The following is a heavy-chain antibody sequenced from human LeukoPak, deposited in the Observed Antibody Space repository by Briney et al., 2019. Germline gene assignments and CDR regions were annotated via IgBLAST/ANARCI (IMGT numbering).Heavy chain of an antibody. D-gene: IGHD5-18*01. V-gene: IGHV4-59*08. CDR3: ERGTVETAIDY. CDR2: IYYSGST. J-gene: IGHJ4*02. Sequence: SETLSLSCTVSGVSISRFYCSWIRQPPGQGLEWIGYIYYSGSTNHTPSLKSRVTISADTPKNQFSLRLSSVTAADTAVYYCERGTVETAIDYWGQGTLVTVFS. CDR1: GVSISRFY.